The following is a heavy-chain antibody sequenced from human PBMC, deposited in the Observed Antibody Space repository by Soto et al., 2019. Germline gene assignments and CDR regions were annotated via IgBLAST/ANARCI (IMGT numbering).Heavy chain of an antibody. V-gene: IGHV3-30*01. J-gene: IGHJ4*02. D-gene: IGHD6-13*01. CDR1: EFTFSSYA. CDR3: ARDLFGAAAGPFDY. Sequence: PGGARRFSCAASEFTFSSYAIHWVRQAPGKGLQWVARISFEGDNKYYADSVKGRFTISRDNSKNTRYLQMNSLRTEDTAVYYCARDLFGAAAGPFDYWGQGTLVTASS. CDR2: ISFEGDNK.